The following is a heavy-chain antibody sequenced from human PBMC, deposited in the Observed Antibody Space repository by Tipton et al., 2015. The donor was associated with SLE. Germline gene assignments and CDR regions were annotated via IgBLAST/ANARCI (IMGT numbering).Heavy chain of an antibody. CDR3: ARLNDATAIASFDY. D-gene: IGHD2-21*02. CDR2: INHSGST. Sequence: TLSLTCAVYGGSISDYYWSWIRQTPGEGLEWIGEINHSGSTNYNPSLKSRVTISVDTSKNQFSLKLSSVTAADTAVYYCARLNDATAIASFDYWGQGNLVTVSS. J-gene: IGHJ4*02. CDR1: GGSISDYY. V-gene: IGHV4-34*01.